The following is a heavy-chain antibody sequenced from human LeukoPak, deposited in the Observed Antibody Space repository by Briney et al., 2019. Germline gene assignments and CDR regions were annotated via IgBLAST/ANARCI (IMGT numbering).Heavy chain of an antibody. CDR3: ARRRDSGSLQHFDY. D-gene: IGHD1-26*01. Sequence: GGSLRLSCAASGFTFSSYAMHWVRQAPGKGLEWVAVISYDGSNKYYRDSVKGRFTISRDNAKNSLYLQMNSLRAEDTAVYYCARRRDSGSLQHFDYWGQGTLVTVSS. J-gene: IGHJ4*02. CDR2: ISYDGSNK. V-gene: IGHV3-30*04. CDR1: GFTFSSYA.